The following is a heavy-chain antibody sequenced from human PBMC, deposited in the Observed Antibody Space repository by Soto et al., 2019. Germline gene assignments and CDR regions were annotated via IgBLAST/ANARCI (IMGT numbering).Heavy chain of an antibody. J-gene: IGHJ6*02. Sequence: SETLSLTCAVSGGSISSGGYSWSWIRQPPGKGLEWIGYIYHSGSTYYNPSLKSRVTISVDRSKNQFSLKLSSVTAADTAVYNCAGGYCSSTSCYYYYGMDVWGQGTTVTVSS. CDR1: GGSISSGGYS. CDR3: AGGYCSSTSCYYYYGMDV. D-gene: IGHD2-2*01. CDR2: IYHSGST. V-gene: IGHV4-30-2*01.